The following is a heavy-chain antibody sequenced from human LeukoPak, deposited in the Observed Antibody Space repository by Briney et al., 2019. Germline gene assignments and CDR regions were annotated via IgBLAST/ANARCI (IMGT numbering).Heavy chain of an antibody. CDR3: AXXXXELLFDY. D-gene: IGHD1-26*01. CDR2: ISAYXGNT. CDR1: GYTFTSYG. J-gene: IGHJ4*02. V-gene: IGHV1-18*01. Sequence: ASVKVSCKASGYTFTSYGISWVRQAPGQGLEWMGWISAYXGNTNYAXXLQGRVTMTTDTSTSTAYMELRSLRSDDTAVYYCAXXXXELLFDYWGQGTLVTVSS.